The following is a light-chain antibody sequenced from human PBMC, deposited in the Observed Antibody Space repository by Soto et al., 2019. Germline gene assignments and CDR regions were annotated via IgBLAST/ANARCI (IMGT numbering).Light chain of an antibody. V-gene: IGKV3-20*01. CDR1: QRVSRRL. CDR3: QQYGNSPPYS. J-gene: IGKJ2*03. Sequence: EIVLTQSPGTLSLSPGERATLSCRASQRVSRRLLAWYQQKPGQAPRLLIYGASTRATGIADRCSGSGSGTDFTHTISSLEPEDFAVYYCQQYGNSPPYSFGQGTKLEIK. CDR2: GAS.